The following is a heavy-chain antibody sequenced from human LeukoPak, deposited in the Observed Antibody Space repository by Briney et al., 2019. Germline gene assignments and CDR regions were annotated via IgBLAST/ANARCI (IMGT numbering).Heavy chain of an antibody. V-gene: IGHV3-49*03. CDR3: TRWVRWHSSGDHDLFDY. CDR1: GFTFGDYA. Sequence: GGSLRLSCTASGFTFGDYAMSWFRQAPGKGLEWVGFIRSKAYGGTTEYAASVKGRFTISRDDSKSIAYLQMNSLKSEDTAVYYCTRWVRWHSSGDHDLFDYWGQGTLVTVSS. D-gene: IGHD6-19*01. J-gene: IGHJ4*02. CDR2: IRSKAYGGTT.